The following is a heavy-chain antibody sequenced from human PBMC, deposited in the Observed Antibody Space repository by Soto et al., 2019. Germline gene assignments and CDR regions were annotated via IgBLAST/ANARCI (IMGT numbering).Heavy chain of an antibody. J-gene: IGHJ4*02. CDR1: GFTFSSYA. CDR2: ISGSGGST. V-gene: IGHV3-23*01. CDR3: AKDRDAIVVPQLFDY. D-gene: IGHD3-22*01. Sequence: PGGSLRLSCAASGFTFSSYAMSWVRQAPGKGLEWVSAISGSGGSTYYADPVKGRFTISRDNSKNTLYLQMNSLRAEDTAVYYCAKDRDAIVVPQLFDYWGQGTLVTVSS.